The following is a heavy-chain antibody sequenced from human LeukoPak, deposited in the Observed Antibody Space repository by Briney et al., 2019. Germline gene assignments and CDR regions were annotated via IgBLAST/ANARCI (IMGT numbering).Heavy chain of an antibody. CDR2: IKEDGSEK. J-gene: IGHJ4*02. V-gene: IGHV3-7*03. D-gene: IGHD3-10*01. CDR3: AFGRGHDY. CDR1: GFTFSNYW. Sequence: GGSLRLSCAASGFTFSNYWMSWVRQAPAKGLEWVANIKEDGSEKYYVDSVKGRFTISRDNAKNSLFLQMNNLRAEDTAIYYCAFGRGHDYWGQGTLVTVSS.